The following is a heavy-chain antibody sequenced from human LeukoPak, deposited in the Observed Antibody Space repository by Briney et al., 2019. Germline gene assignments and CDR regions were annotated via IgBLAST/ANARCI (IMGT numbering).Heavy chain of an antibody. Sequence: GGSLRLSCAASGFTFSSYWMSWVRQAPGKGLEWVANIKQDGSERYYVDSVKGRFTISRDNAKNSLYLQMNSLRAEDTAVYYCARGNVVVPAAPPYFDYWGQGTLVTVSS. V-gene: IGHV3-7*01. CDR2: IKQDGSER. CDR3: ARGNVVVPAAPPYFDY. CDR1: GFTFSSYW. D-gene: IGHD2-2*01. J-gene: IGHJ4*02.